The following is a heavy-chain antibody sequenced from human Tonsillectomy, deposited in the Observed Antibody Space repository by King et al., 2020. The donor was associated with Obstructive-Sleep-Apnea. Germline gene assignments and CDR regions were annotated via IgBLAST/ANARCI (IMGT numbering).Heavy chain of an antibody. J-gene: IGHJ5*02. V-gene: IGHV3-43*01. CDR3: AKDRLGWFDP. CDR2: ISGDGGGT. Sequence: VQLVESGGVVVQPGGSLRLSCAASGFTFDDYTITWVRQAPGKGLEWVALISGDGGGTYYADTVQGRFTITRDNSKNSLYLQMNSLRTEDTALYYCAKDRLGWFDPWGQGTLVTVSS. D-gene: IGHD3-16*01. CDR1: GFTFDDYT.